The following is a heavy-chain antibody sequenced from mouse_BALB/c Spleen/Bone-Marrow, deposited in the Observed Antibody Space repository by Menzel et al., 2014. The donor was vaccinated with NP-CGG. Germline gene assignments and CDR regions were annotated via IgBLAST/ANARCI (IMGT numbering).Heavy chain of an antibody. CDR2: IDPANGNT. CDR1: GFNIKDTY. D-gene: IGHD1-2*01. CDR3: ARGGTTATWYFDV. Sequence: VQLQQSGAELVKPGASVKLSCTASGFNIKDTYMHWVKQRPEQGLEWIGRIDPANGNTKYDPKFQGKATITADTSSNTAYLQLSSLTSEDTAVYYCARGGTTATWYFDVWGAGTTVTVS. J-gene: IGHJ1*01. V-gene: IGHV14-3*02.